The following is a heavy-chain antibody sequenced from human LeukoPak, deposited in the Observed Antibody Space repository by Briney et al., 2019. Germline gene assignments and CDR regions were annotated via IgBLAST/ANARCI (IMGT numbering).Heavy chain of an antibody. CDR3: ATVSRIMITFGGVPYYFDY. V-gene: IGHV1-46*01. CDR2: INPSGGST. Sequence: ASVKVSCKASGYTFTSYYMHWVRQAPGQGLEWMGIINPSGGSTSYAQKFQGRVTMTRDTSTSTVYMELSSLRSEDTAVYYCATVSRIMITFGGVPYYFDYWGQGTLVTVSS. J-gene: IGHJ4*02. CDR1: GYTFTSYY. D-gene: IGHD3-16*01.